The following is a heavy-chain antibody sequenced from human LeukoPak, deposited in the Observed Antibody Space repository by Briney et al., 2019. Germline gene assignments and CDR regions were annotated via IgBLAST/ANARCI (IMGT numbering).Heavy chain of an antibody. D-gene: IGHD2-2*01. Sequence: SQTLSLTCTVSGGSISSGDYYWSWIRQPPGKGLEWIGYIYYSGSTYYNPSLKSRVTISVDTSKNQFSLKLSSVTAADTAVYYCARELVDCSSTSCPRYYYYMDVWGKRTTVTVSS. CDR2: IYYSGST. CDR1: GGSISSGDYY. V-gene: IGHV4-30-4*08. J-gene: IGHJ6*03. CDR3: ARELVDCSSTSCPRYYYYMDV.